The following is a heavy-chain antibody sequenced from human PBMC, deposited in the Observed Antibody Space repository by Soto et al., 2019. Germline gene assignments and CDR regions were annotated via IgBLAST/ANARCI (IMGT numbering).Heavy chain of an antibody. CDR1: GYTFTRYG. CDR2: ISAYNGYT. Sequence: GASVKVSCKASGYTFTRYGISWVRQAPGQGLEWMGWISAYNGYTNYAQKLQGRVTMTTDTSTSTAYMELRSLRSDDTAVYYCARDLYSYGSRHFDYWGQGTLVTVFS. CDR3: ARDLYSYGSRHFDY. J-gene: IGHJ4*02. V-gene: IGHV1-18*01. D-gene: IGHD5-18*01.